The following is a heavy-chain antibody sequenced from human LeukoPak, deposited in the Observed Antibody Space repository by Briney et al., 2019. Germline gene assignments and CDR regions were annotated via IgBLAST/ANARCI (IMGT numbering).Heavy chain of an antibody. J-gene: IGHJ4*02. D-gene: IGHD3-10*01. CDR2: IWYDGSNK. V-gene: IGHV3-33*01. CDR1: GFTFSSYG. CDR3: ATLNAGNNY. Sequence: GGSLRLSCAASGFTFSSYGMHWVRQAPGKGLEWVAVIWYDGSNKYYAGSVKGRFAISRDNSKNTLYLQMNSLRAEDTAVYYCATLNAGNNYWGQGTLVTVSS.